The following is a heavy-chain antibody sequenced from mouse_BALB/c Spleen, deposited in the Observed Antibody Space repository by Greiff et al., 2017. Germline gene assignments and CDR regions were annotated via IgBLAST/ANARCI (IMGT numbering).Heavy chain of an antibody. V-gene: IGHV3-2*02. J-gene: IGHJ3*01. CDR2: ISYSGST. CDR3: ARGTLLSWFAY. D-gene: IGHD1-2*01. Sequence: EVQLQESGPGLVKPSQSLSLTCTVTGYSITSDYAWNWIRQFPGNKLEWMGYISYSGSTSYNPSLKSRISITRDTSKNQFFLQLNSVTTEDTATYYCARGTLLSWFAYWGQGTLVTVSA. CDR1: GYSITSDYA.